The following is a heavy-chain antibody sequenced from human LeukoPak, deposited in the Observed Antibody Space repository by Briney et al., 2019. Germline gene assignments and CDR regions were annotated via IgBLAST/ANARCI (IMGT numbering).Heavy chain of an antibody. CDR1: GYSISSGYY. Sequence: SETLSLTCTVSGYSISSGYYWGWIRPPPGKGLEWIGSIYHSGSTYYNPSLKSRVTISVDTSKNQFSLKLSSVTAADTAVYYYARERVPAAIDYWGQGTLVTVSS. D-gene: IGHD2-2*01. V-gene: IGHV4-38-2*02. J-gene: IGHJ4*02. CDR2: IYHSGST. CDR3: ARERVPAAIDY.